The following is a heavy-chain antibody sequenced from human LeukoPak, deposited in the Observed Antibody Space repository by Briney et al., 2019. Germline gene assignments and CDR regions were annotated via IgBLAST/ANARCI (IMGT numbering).Heavy chain of an antibody. CDR3: ARGSSITMIVVVITTVSAFDI. V-gene: IGHV3-21*01. Sequence: GGSLRLSCAASGFTFSSYSMNWVRQAPGKGLEWVSSISSSSSYIYYADSVKGRFTISRDNAKNSLYLQMNSLRAEDTAVYYCARGSSITMIVVVITTVSAFDIWGQGTMVTVSS. J-gene: IGHJ3*02. CDR2: ISSSSSYI. D-gene: IGHD3-22*01. CDR1: GFTFSSYS.